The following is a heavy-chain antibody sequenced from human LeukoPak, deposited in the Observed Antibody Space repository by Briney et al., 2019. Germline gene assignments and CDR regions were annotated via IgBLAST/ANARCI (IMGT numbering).Heavy chain of an antibody. CDR3: ARAKAAAGTDYFDY. J-gene: IGHJ4*02. CDR1: GFTFSSYA. CDR2: ISGSGGNT. Sequence: PGGSLRLSCAASGFTFSSYAMNWVRQAPGKGLEWVSGISGSGGNTYYADSVKGRFTISRDNSKNTLYLQMNSLRAEDTAVYYCARAKAAAGTDYFDYWGQGTLVTVSS. D-gene: IGHD6-13*01. V-gene: IGHV3-23*01.